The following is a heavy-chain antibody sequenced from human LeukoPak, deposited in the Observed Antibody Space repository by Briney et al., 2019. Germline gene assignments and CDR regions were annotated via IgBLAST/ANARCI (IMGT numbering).Heavy chain of an antibody. J-gene: IGHJ4*02. CDR3: AVIRLLEWHYFDY. V-gene: IGHV3-23*01. D-gene: IGHD3-3*01. Sequence: GGSLRLSCAASGFTFSSYAMSWVRQAPGKGLEWVSAISGSGGSTYYADSVKGRFTISRDNSKNTLYLQMNSLRAEDTAVYYCAVIRLLEWHYFDYWGQGTLVTVSS. CDR1: GFTFSSYA. CDR2: ISGSGGST.